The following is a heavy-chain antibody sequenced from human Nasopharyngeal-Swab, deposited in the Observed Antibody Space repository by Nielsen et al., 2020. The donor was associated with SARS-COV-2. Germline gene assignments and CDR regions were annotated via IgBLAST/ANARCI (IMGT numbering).Heavy chain of an antibody. CDR2: IIPIFGTA. CDR1: GGTFSSYA. CDR3: ATLQVGVVVAATPKKIYYYGMDV. D-gene: IGHD2-15*01. Sequence: SAKVSCKASGGTFSSYAISWVRQAPGQGLEWMGGIIPIFGTANYAQKFQGRVTITADESTSTAYMELSSLRSEDTAVYYCATLQVGVVVAATPKKIYYYGMDVWGQGTTVTVSS. J-gene: IGHJ6*02. V-gene: IGHV1-69*13.